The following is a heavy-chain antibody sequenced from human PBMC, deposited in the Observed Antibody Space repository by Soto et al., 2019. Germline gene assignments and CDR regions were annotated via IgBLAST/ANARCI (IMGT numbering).Heavy chain of an antibody. CDR2: ISWDGGST. Sequence: GGSLRLSCAASGFTFDDYTMHWVRQAPGKGLEWVSLISWDGGSTYYADSVKGRFTISRDNSKNSLYLQMNSLRTEDTALYYCAKDYRSHFYDSSGYSEGPFDYWGQGTLVTVSS. V-gene: IGHV3-43*01. J-gene: IGHJ4*02. D-gene: IGHD3-22*01. CDR3: AKDYRSHFYDSSGYSEGPFDY. CDR1: GFTFDDYT.